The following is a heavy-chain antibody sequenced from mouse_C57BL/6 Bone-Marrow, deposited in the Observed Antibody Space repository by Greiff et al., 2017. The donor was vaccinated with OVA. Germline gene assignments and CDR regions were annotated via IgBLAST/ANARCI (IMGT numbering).Heavy chain of an antibody. CDR1: GYTFTSYG. D-gene: IGHD1-1*01. CDR3: ARRRKIYYGSSGFDY. V-gene: IGHV1-81*01. CDR2: IYPRSGNT. J-gene: IGHJ2*01. Sequence: VKLQESGAELARPGASVKLSCKASGYTFTSYGISWVKQRTGQGLEWIGEIYPRSGNTYYNEKFKGKATLTADKSSSTAYMELRSLTSEDSAVYFCARRRKIYYGSSGFDYWGQGTTLTVSS.